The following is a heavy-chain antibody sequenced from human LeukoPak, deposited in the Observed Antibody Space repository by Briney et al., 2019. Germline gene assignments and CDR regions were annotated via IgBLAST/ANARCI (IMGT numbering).Heavy chain of an antibody. Sequence: ALGRACCKASGGTFSNYAVSRVRQAPGQGREWMGGMIPRFGTANYAQKFQCRVTITADESTSTAYMELSSLRSDDTAVYYCARTPSSGWTTFDYWGQGTLVTVSS. CDR2: MIPRFGTA. CDR1: GGTFSNYA. CDR3: ARTPSSGWTTFDY. V-gene: IGHV1-69*01. D-gene: IGHD6-19*01. J-gene: IGHJ4*02.